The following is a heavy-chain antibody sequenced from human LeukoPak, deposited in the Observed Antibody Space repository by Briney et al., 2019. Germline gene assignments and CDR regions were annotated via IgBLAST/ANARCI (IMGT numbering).Heavy chain of an antibody. D-gene: IGHD1-26*01. J-gene: IGHJ4*02. CDR2: INPNSGGT. Sequence: ASVKVSCKASGYTFTGYYMHWVRQAPGQGLEWMGWINPNSGGTNYARKFQGRVTMTRDTSISTAYMELSRLRSDDTAVYYCARDLPPLGSGSYGLSHWGQGTLVTVSS. CDR3: ARDLPPLGSGSYGLSH. CDR1: GYTFTGYY. V-gene: IGHV1-2*02.